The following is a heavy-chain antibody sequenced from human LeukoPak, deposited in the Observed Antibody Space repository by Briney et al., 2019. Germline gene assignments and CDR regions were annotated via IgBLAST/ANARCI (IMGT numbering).Heavy chain of an antibody. Sequence: SETLSLTCTVSGASISSGSHHWSWIRQPAGKGLEWIGRIYTSGSTNYHPSLKSRVPISVDMSKNQFSLKLSSVTAADTAVYYCARDKGGFLYFGEYDPWGQGTLVTVSS. J-gene: IGHJ5*02. D-gene: IGHD3-10*01. V-gene: IGHV4-61*02. CDR1: GASISSGSHH. CDR2: IYTSGST. CDR3: ARDKGGFLYFGEYDP.